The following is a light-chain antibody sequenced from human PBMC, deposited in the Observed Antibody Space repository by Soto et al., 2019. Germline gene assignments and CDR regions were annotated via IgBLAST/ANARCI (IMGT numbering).Light chain of an antibody. CDR2: DAS. J-gene: IGKJ2*01. V-gene: IGKV3-11*01. CDR3: QQRSNWPHT. Sequence: EIVLTQSPDTLSLSPGERATLSCRASQSVSSYLAWYQHKPGQAPRLLIYDASNRATGIPARFSGSGSGTDFTLTISSLEPEDFAVYYCQQRSNWPHTFGPGTKLEIK. CDR1: QSVSSY.